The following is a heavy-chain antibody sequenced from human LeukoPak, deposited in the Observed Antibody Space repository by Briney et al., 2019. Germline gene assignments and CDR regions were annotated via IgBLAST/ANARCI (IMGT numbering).Heavy chain of an antibody. Sequence: GRSLRLSCAASGFTFSSYAMHWVRQAPGKGLEWVAVISYDGSNKYYADSVKGRFTISRDNSKNTLYLQMNSLRAEDTAVYYCARDRSGYSGYDYRYYYYGMDVWGQGTTVTVSS. J-gene: IGHJ6*02. V-gene: IGHV3-30*04. CDR1: GFTFSSYA. D-gene: IGHD5-12*01. CDR2: ISYDGSNK. CDR3: ARDRSGYSGYDYRYYYYGMDV.